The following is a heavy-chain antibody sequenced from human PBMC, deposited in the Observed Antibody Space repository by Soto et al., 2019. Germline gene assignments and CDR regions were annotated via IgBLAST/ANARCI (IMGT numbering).Heavy chain of an antibody. V-gene: IGHV3-15*05. Sequence: GSLRLSCAASGLTFSGAWMNWVRQPPGKGLEWIGLIRSKTSGGTADYAAPVKGRFTVSRDDSKNTLYLQMNSLRAEDTAVYHCAKVFGYSYGYFLDYWGQGTLVTVSS. CDR3: AKVFGYSYGYFLDY. D-gene: IGHD5-18*01. CDR1: GLTFSGAW. CDR2: IRSKTSGGTA. J-gene: IGHJ4*02.